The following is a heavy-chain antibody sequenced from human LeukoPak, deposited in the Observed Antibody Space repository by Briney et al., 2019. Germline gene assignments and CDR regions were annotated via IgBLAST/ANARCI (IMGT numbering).Heavy chain of an antibody. Sequence: ASVKVSCKASGYTFTSYDINWVRQATGQGLEWMGWMNPNSGNTNYAQKFQGRVTMTRDTSISTAYMELSRLRSDDTAVYYCARGGRVITMVRGVTIYWGQGTLVTVSS. CDR1: GYTFTSYD. J-gene: IGHJ4*02. CDR2: MNPNSGNT. D-gene: IGHD3-10*01. CDR3: ARGGRVITMVRGVTIY. V-gene: IGHV1-8*01.